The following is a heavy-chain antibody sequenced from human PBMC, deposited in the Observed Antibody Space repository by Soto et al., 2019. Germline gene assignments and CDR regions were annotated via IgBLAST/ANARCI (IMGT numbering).Heavy chain of an antibody. J-gene: IGHJ6*02. CDR1: GFTVSSHA. CDR3: SKIGDFWSWGMDA. V-gene: IGHV3-23*01. CDR2: ISGSGDDT. Sequence: EVQLLESGGGVVQRGGSLRLSCAASGFTVSSHAMSWVRQAPGKGLEWVSTISGSGDDTYYTDSVKGRFFISRDNTKNTLNLQMTGLRGEDTAVYFCSKIGDFWSWGMDAWGQGTTVTVSS. D-gene: IGHD3-3*01.